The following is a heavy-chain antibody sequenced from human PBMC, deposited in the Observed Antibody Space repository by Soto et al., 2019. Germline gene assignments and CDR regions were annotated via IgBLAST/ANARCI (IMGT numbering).Heavy chain of an antibody. Sequence: GGSLRLSCAASGFTFSSYAMSWVRQAPGKGLEWVSAISGSGGSTYYADSVKGRFTISRDNSKNTLYLQMNSLRAEDTAVYYCAKYGYDYSNYDPYYYMDVWGQGTTVTVSS. V-gene: IGHV3-23*01. J-gene: IGHJ6*03. CDR1: GFTFSSYA. CDR2: ISGSGGST. D-gene: IGHD4-4*01. CDR3: AKYGYDYSNYDPYYYMDV.